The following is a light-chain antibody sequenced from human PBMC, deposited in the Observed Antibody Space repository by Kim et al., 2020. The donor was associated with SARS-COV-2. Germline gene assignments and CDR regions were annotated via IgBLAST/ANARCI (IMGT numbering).Light chain of an antibody. J-gene: IGLJ2*01. CDR2: GNS. CDR1: SSKIGAGYD. Sequence: VTISCTGSSSKIGAGYDVHWYQQLPGTAPNLLIYGNSNRPSGVPDRFSGSESGTSASLAITGLQAEDEADYYCQSYDSSLSGSVVFGGGTQLTVL. CDR3: QSYDSSLSGSVV. V-gene: IGLV1-40*01.